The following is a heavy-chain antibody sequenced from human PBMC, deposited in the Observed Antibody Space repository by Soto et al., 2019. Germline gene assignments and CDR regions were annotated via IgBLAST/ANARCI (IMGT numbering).Heavy chain of an antibody. D-gene: IGHD1-26*01. J-gene: IGHJ4*02. Sequence: PGGSRRLSCAASGFNFSSYGMHWLRQAPGNGPEWVAGIWYDGSNKYYADSVKGRFTISIANSKNTLYLEMNSLRAEDTAVYYCARDLAVGATKTGDYWGQGT. CDR1: GFNFSSYG. CDR3: ARDLAVGATKTGDY. V-gene: IGHV3-33*01. CDR2: IWYDGSNK.